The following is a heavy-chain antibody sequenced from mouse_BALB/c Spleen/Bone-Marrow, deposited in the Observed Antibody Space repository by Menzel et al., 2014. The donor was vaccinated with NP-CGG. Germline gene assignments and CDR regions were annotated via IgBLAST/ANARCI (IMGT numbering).Heavy chain of an antibody. CDR2: IWAGGST. CDR1: GFSLTSYG. J-gene: IGHJ2*01. Sequence: VKVVESGPGLVSPSQSLSIPCTVSGFSLTSYGVHWVRPPPGKGLEWLGVIWAGGSTNYNSALMSRLSISKDNSKSQVFLKMNSLQTDDTAMYYCARDRTGSGFDYWGQGTTLTVSS. CDR3: ARDRTGSGFDY. V-gene: IGHV2-9*02. D-gene: IGHD4-1*01.